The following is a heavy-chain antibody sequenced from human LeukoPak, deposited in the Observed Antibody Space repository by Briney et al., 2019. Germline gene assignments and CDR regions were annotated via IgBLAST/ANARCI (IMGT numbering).Heavy chain of an antibody. J-gene: IGHJ5*02. CDR3: VRGAGGTGVWFDP. Sequence: GGSLRLSCATSGFTFSGYWMHWVRQAPGKGLEWVSRINIDGATTNYADFVKGRFTISRDNAKNTLHLQMNSLRADDTAVYYCVRGAGGTGVWFDPWGQGTLVTVSS. V-gene: IGHV3-74*01. CDR1: GFTFSGYW. CDR2: INIDGATT. D-gene: IGHD1-1*01.